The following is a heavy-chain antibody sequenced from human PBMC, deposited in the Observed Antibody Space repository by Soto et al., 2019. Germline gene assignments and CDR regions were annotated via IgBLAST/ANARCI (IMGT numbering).Heavy chain of an antibody. Sequence: GGSLRLSCAASGFTVSSNYMSWVRQAPGKGLEWVSVIYSGGSTYYADSVKGRFTISRDNSKNTLYLQMNSLRAEDTAVYYCAREYYDSSGSNYFDYWGQGXLVTVYS. CDR1: GFTVSSNY. CDR2: IYSGGST. CDR3: AREYYDSSGSNYFDY. J-gene: IGHJ4*01. D-gene: IGHD3-22*01. V-gene: IGHV3-53*01.